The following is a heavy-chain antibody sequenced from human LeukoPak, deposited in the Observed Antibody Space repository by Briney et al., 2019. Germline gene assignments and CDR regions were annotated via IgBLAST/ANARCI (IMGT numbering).Heavy chain of an antibody. J-gene: IGHJ4*02. V-gene: IGHV1-18*01. Sequence: GASVKVSCKASGYTFASYGISWVRQAPGQGLEWMGWISAYNGNTNYAQKLQGRATMTTDTSTGTAYMELRSLRSDDTAVYYCARVVSGSLKVGTGDYWGQGTLVTVSS. CDR1: GYTFASYG. CDR2: ISAYNGNT. D-gene: IGHD1-26*01. CDR3: ARVVSGSLKVGTGDY.